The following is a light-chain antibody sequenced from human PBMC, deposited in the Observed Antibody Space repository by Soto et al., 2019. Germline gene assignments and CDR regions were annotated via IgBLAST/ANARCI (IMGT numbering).Light chain of an antibody. V-gene: IGLV2-11*01. CDR1: SSDVGGSNS. CDR2: DVS. Sequence: QSVLTQPRSVSGSPGQSVTISCTGTSSDVGGSNSVSWYQQHPGKAPKLIIFDVSKRPSGVPDRFSGSKSGNTASLTISGLQSDDEADYYCFSYGATYTSPYAFGTGTKVTVL. J-gene: IGLJ1*01. CDR3: FSYGATYTSPYA.